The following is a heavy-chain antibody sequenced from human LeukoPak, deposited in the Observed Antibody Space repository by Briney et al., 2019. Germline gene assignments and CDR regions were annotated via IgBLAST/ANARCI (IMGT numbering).Heavy chain of an antibody. CDR3: ASARESCIGSTCYEYFHH. Sequence: PGGSLRLSCAASGFTVTTKSMAWVRQAPGRGLEWVSVFYSPESAYYADSVHGRLTISRDNSLNTLFLQMNSLRVEDTAVYYCASARESCIGSTCYEYFHHWGQGTPLTVSS. CDR2: FYSPESA. D-gene: IGHD2-2*01. V-gene: IGHV3-53*01. CDR1: GFTVTTKS. J-gene: IGHJ1*01.